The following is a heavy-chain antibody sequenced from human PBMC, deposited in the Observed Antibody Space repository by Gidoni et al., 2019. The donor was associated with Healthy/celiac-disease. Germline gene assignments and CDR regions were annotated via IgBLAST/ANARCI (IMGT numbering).Heavy chain of an antibody. CDR1: GFPFSDYY. CDR3: ASPWLSDAFDI. V-gene: IGHV3-11*01. Sequence: QVQLVESGGGLVKPGGSLRLPCSASGFPFSDYYMSWIRQAPGKGLEWVSYISSSGSTIYYADSVKGRFTISRDNAKNSLYLQMNSLRAEDTAVYYCASPWLSDAFDIWGQGTMVTVFS. J-gene: IGHJ3*02. CDR2: ISSSGSTI. D-gene: IGHD5-12*01.